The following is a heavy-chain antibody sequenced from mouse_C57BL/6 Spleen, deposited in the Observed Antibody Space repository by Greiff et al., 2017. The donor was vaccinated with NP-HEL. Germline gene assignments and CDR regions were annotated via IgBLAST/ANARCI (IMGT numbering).Heavy chain of an antibody. D-gene: IGHD1-1*01. Sequence: VQLQQSDAELVKPGASVKISCKVSGYTFTDHTIHWMKQRPEQGLEWIGYIYPRDGSTKYNEKFKGNATLTADKSSSTAYMQLNSLTSEDSAVYFARVVVATDWYFDVWGTGTTVTVSS. CDR3: RVVVATDWYFDV. V-gene: IGHV1-78*01. CDR1: GYTFTDHT. CDR2: IYPRDGST. J-gene: IGHJ1*03.